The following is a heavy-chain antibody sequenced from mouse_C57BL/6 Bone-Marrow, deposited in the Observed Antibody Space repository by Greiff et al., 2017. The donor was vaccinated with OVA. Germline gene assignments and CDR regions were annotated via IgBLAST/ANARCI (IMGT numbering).Heavy chain of an antibody. CDR2: IYPGDGDT. J-gene: IGHJ2*01. CDR3: ARSDYYGSPDY. Sequence: QVQLTASGPELVKPGASVTISCKASGYAFSSSWMHWVKQRPGKGLEWIGRIYPGDGDTNSNGKFKGKATLTADKSSSTAYMQLSSLTSEDSAVYCCARSDYYGSPDYWGQGTTLTVSS. CDR1: GYAFSSSW. V-gene: IGHV1-82*01. D-gene: IGHD1-1*01.